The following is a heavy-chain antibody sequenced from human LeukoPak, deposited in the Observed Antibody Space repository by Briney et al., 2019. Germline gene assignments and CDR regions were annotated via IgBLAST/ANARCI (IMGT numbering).Heavy chain of an antibody. CDR2: IYTSGST. Sequence: SETLSLTCTVSGGSISSGSYYWSWIRQPAGKGLEWIGRIYTSGSTNYNPSLKSRVTISVDTSKNQLSLKLSSVTAADTAVYYCARDLDLRGYYYYMDVWGKGTTVTISS. J-gene: IGHJ6*03. V-gene: IGHV4-61*02. CDR1: GGSISSGSYY. CDR3: ARDLDLRGYYYYMDV. D-gene: IGHD3-16*01.